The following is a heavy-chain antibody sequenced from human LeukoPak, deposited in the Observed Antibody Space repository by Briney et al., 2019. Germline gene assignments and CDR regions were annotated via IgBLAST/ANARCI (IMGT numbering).Heavy chain of an antibody. J-gene: IGHJ5*02. V-gene: IGHV1-69*04. D-gene: IGHD6-6*01. CDR1: GGTFSSYT. CDR3: ARDFGGRIAAPLGRHWFDP. CDR2: IIPILGIA. Sequence: ASVKVSCKASGGTFSSYTISWGRQAPGQGLEWMGRIIPILGIANYAQKFQGRVTITADKSTSTAYMELSSLRSEDTAVYYCARDFGGRIAAPLGRHWFDPWGQGTLVTVSS.